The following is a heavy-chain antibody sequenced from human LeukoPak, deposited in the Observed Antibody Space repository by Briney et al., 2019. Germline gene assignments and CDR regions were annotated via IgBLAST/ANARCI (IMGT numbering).Heavy chain of an antibody. CDR3: AREVVAAAGTVDY. D-gene: IGHD6-13*01. J-gene: IGHJ4*02. Sequence: PSETLSLTCAVSGGSISSSNWWSWVRQPPGKGLEWIGEIYHSGSTNYNPSLKSRVTISVDTSKNQFSLILSSVTTADTAVYYCAREVVAAAGTVDYWGQGTLVTVSS. CDR2: IYHSGST. CDR1: GGSISSSNW. V-gene: IGHV4-4*02.